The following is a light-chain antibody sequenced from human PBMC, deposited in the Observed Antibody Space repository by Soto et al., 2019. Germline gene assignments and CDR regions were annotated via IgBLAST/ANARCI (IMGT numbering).Light chain of an antibody. CDR2: KAS. Sequence: DIQMTQSPSTLSGSVGDRVTITCRASQTISSWLAWYQQKPGKAPKLLIYKASTLKSGVPSRFSGSGSGTEFTLTSSRLQPEDFATYYCQHYNSYSGAFGQGTKVELK. CDR1: QTISSW. CDR3: QHYNSYSGA. J-gene: IGKJ1*01. V-gene: IGKV1-5*03.